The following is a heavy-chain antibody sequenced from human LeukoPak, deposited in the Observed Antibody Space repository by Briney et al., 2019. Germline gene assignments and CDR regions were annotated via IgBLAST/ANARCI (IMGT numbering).Heavy chain of an antibody. V-gene: IGHV1-46*01. CDR3: ARADYYDSSGYYLDY. J-gene: IGHJ4*02. CDR1: VYTVTNFY. D-gene: IGHD3-22*01. Sequence: ASGKVSFRASVYTVTNFYMHWVRQSPGQRLEGRRIFNPCVLITNYTQKFQCRITMARDTSTSTVYMELSSLRSEDTAVYYCARADYYDSSGYYLDYWGQGTLVTVSS. CDR2: FNPCVLIT.